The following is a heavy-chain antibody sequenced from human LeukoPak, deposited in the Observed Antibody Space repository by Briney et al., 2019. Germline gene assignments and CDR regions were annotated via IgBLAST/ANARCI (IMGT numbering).Heavy chain of an antibody. J-gene: IGHJ4*02. Sequence: PRGSLRLSCAASGFTFSSYAMSWVRQAPGKGLEWVSAISGSGGSTYYADSVKGRFTISRDNSKNTLYLQMNSLRAEDTAVYYCAKHNRDCSSTSCYLGGYFDYWGQGTLVTVSS. D-gene: IGHD2-2*01. V-gene: IGHV3-23*01. CDR2: ISGSGGST. CDR1: GFTFSSYA. CDR3: AKHNRDCSSTSCYLGGYFDY.